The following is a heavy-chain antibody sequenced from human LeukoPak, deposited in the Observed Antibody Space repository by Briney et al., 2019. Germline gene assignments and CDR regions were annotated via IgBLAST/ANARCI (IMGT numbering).Heavy chain of an antibody. CDR2: ISSNGGST. V-gene: IGHV3-64D*06. CDR3: VKGKSGGSWYYFDY. Sequence: GGSLRLSCSASGFTFSSYAMHWVRQAPEKGLEYVSAISSNGGSTYYADSVKGRFTISRDNSKNTLYLQMSSLRAEDTAVYYCVKGKSGGSWYYFDYWGQGTLVTVSS. D-gene: IGHD2-15*01. J-gene: IGHJ4*02. CDR1: GFTFSSYA.